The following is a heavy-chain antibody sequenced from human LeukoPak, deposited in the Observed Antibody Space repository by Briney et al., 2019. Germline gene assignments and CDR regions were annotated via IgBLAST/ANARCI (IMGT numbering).Heavy chain of an antibody. CDR1: RFTFSNYW. Sequence: PGGSLRLSCAASRFTFSNYWMNWFRQAPGKGLEWVANINQDGSEKNYVDSVKGRFTISRDNAENSLYLQMNSLGAEDTAVYYCATDRDSSRQKRIDYWGQGTLVTVSS. CDR3: ATDRDSSRQKRIDY. J-gene: IGHJ4*02. V-gene: IGHV3-7*01. D-gene: IGHD6-13*01. CDR2: INQDGSEK.